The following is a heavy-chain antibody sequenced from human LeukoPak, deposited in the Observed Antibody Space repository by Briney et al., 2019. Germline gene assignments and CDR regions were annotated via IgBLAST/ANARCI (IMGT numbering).Heavy chain of an antibody. D-gene: IGHD6-19*01. J-gene: IGHJ4*02. CDR3: ASLIAVAGKPDY. V-gene: IGHV3-7*01. Sequence: GGSLRLSCAASGLTFSGYWMSWVRQAPGKGLEWVANIKQDESEKYYVDSVKGRFTISRDNAKNSLYLQMNSLRAEDTAVYYCASLIAVAGKPDYWGQGALVTVSS. CDR1: GLTFSGYW. CDR2: IKQDESEK.